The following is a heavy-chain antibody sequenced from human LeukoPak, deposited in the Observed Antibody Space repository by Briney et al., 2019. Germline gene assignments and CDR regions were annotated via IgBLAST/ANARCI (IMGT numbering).Heavy chain of an antibody. CDR2: MNPNSGKT. J-gene: IGHJ4*02. Sequence: ASVKVSCKASGYTFTTYDINWVRQATGQGLEWMGWMNPNSGKTGYAQKFQGRVTITRNTSKSTAYMELSSLRSEDTAVYYCARGSDYGDYEDLDYWGQGTLVTVSS. V-gene: IGHV1-8*03. D-gene: IGHD4-17*01. CDR3: ARGSDYGDYEDLDY. CDR1: GYTFTTYD.